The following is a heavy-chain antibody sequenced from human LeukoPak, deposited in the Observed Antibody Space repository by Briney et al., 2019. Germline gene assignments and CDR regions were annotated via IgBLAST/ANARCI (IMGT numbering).Heavy chain of an antibody. CDR3: ARAAIEGVTTVDWFDP. CDR2: ITGSSSYI. J-gene: IGHJ5*02. D-gene: IGHD2-21*02. Sequence: GGSLRLSCAASGFTFSSYNMNWVRQAPGKGLEWVSSITGSSSYIYYADSVKGRFTISRDNAKNSPYLQMNSLRAEDTAVYYCARAAIEGVTTVDWFDPWGQGTLVTVSS. CDR1: GFTFSSYN. V-gene: IGHV3-21*01.